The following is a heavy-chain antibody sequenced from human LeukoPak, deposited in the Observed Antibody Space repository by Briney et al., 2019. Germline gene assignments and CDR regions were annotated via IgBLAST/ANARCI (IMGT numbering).Heavy chain of an antibody. D-gene: IGHD6-19*01. V-gene: IGHV3-7*01. CDR3: ARDRPGGYSSGWYWGKYYYYGMDV. J-gene: IGHJ6*02. CDR1: GFTFSSYW. CDR2: IKQDGSEK. Sequence: GGSLRLFCASSGFTFSSYWMSWVRQAPGKGLEWVANIKQDGSEKYYGDSVKGRFTISRDNAKNLLYLQMNSLRAEDTAVYYCARDRPGGYSSGWYWGKYYYYGMDVWGQGTTVTVSS.